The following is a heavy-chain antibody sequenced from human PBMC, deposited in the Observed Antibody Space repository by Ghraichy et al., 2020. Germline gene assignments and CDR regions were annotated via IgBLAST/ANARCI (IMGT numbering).Heavy chain of an antibody. CDR3: ARGLIAARNFYY. Sequence: SETLSLTCAVYGGSFSGYYWSWIRQPPGKGLEWIGEINHSGSTNYNPSLKSRVTISVDTSKNQFSLKLSSVTAADTAVYYCARGLIAARNFYYWGQGTLVTVSS. CDR2: INHSGST. D-gene: IGHD6-6*01. CDR1: GGSFSGYY. J-gene: IGHJ4*02. V-gene: IGHV4-34*01.